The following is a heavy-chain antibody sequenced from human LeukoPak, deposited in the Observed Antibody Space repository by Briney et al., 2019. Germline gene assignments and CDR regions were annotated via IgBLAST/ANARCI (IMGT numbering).Heavy chain of an antibody. Sequence: GGSLRLSCAASGFTFSDYYMSWIRQAPGKGLEWVSDISSTSIYTNYADSAKGRFTISRDNAKNSLYLQMNSLRAEDTAVYYCAREDGYSSSWYSDYWGQGTLVTVSS. CDR2: ISSTSIYT. CDR1: GFTFSDYY. CDR3: AREDGYSSSWYSDY. V-gene: IGHV3-11*05. D-gene: IGHD6-13*01. J-gene: IGHJ4*02.